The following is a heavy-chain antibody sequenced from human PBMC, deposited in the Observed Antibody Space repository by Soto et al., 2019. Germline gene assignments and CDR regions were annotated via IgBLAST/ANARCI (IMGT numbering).Heavy chain of an antibody. D-gene: IGHD1-1*01. V-gene: IGHV4-30-2*05. CDR1: GGSISSGGYS. CDR2: IYHSGTT. CDR3: AAKPYNWNIWMVY. J-gene: IGHJ4*02. Sequence: SETLSLTCAVSGGSISSGGYSWSWIRQPPGKGLEWIGYIYHSGTTYYNPSLKSRVTISVDTSKNQFSLKLTSVTAADTAVYYCAAKPYNWNIWMVYWGPGIMVTVSS.